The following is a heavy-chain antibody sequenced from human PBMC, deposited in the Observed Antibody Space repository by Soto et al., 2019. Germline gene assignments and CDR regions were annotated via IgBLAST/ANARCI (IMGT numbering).Heavy chain of an antibody. Sequence: SETLSLTCTVSGGSISGYYWSWIRQPPGKGLQWIGYIYSSGSTNYNPSLKSRVTISVDTSKNQFSLNLSSVTAAATAVYYCARQRRDFDYWGQGSLVTVSS. V-gene: IGHV4-59*08. J-gene: IGHJ4*02. CDR3: ARQRRDFDY. CDR2: IYSSGST. CDR1: GGSISGYY.